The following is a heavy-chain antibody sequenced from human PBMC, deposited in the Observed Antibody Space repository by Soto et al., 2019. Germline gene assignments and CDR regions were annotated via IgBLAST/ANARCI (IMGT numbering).Heavy chain of an antibody. V-gene: IGHV3-74*01. CDR2: LNGDGSNT. D-gene: IGHD3-10*01. Sequence: EVQLVESGGGLVQPGGSLRLSCAASGFTFSSFWMHWVRQAPGKGLVWVSRLNGDGSNTNYADSVRGRFTISRDNAMTTLYLQMNSLGVDDAAVYYCARGVRGYSYMDVWGEGTTVTVSS. CDR3: ARGVRGYSYMDV. J-gene: IGHJ6*03. CDR1: GFTFSSFW.